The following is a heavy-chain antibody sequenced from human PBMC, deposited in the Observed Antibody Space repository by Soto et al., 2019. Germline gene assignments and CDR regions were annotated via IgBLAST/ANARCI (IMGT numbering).Heavy chain of an antibody. CDR2: IPYDGAVK. CDR3: AAHTGKYSNYFEY. V-gene: IGHV3-30*02. Sequence: PEWSLRLSCAVSGFTFSSYGMHWVRQAPGKGLEWVALIPYDGAVKFYGDSVKGRFTISRDNPRNTLYLQMNSLRAEDTAVYYCAAHTGKYSNYFEYWGLGTLVTVSS. D-gene: IGHD1-26*01. J-gene: IGHJ4*02. CDR1: GFTFSSYG.